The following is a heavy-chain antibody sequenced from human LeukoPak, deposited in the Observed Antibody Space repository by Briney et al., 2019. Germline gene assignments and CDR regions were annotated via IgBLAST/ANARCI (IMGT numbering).Heavy chain of an antibody. CDR3: ARDRASGGSSDAFDI. Sequence: GASVKVSCKASGYTFTSYYMHWVRQAPGQGLEWMGIINPSGGSTSYAQKFQGRVTMTRDTSTSTVYMELSSLRSGDTAVYYCARDRASGGSSDAFDIWGQGTMVTVSS. V-gene: IGHV1-46*03. CDR2: INPSGGST. J-gene: IGHJ3*02. CDR1: GYTFTSYY. D-gene: IGHD2-15*01.